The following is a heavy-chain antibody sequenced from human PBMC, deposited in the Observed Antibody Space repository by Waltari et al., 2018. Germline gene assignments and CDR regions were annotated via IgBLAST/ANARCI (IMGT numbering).Heavy chain of an antibody. CDR2: ISSSSSTI. V-gene: IGHV3-48*01. CDR3: ARDKWEYYYGSEDYGMDV. J-gene: IGHJ6*02. Sequence: EVQLVESGGGLVQPGGSLRLSCAASGFTFSSYSMNWVRQAPGKGLEWVSYISSSSSTIYYADSVKGRFTISRDNAKNSLYLQMNSLRAEDTAVYYCARDKWEYYYGSEDYGMDVWGQGTTVTVSS. D-gene: IGHD3-10*01. CDR1: GFTFSSYS.